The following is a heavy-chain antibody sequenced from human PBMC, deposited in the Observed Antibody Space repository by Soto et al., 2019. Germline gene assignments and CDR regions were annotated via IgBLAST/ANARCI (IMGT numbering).Heavy chain of an antibody. D-gene: IGHD5-12*01. CDR1: GHTFTGYY. CDR3: ARDLRGPPKGWLREKTNWFDP. J-gene: IGHJ5*02. CDR2: INPNSGGT. V-gene: IGHV1-2*02. Sequence: ASVKVSCKASGHTFTGYYMHWVRQAPGQGLEWMGWINPNSGGTNYAQKFQGRVTMTRDTSISTAYMELSRLRSDDTAVYYCARDLRGPPKGWLREKTNWFDPWGQGTLVTVSS.